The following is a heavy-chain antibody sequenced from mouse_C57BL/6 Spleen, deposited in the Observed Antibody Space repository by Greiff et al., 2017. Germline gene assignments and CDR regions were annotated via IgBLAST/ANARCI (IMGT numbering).Heavy chain of an antibody. Sequence: VKLMESGPELVKPGASVKISCTASGYAFSSSWMNWVKQRPGKGLEWIGRIYPGDGDTNYNGKFKGKATLTADKSSSTAYMQLSSLTSEDSAVYFCARGDSSGCYFDGWGKGTTLTVSS. CDR3: ARGDSSGCYFDG. CDR1: GYAFSSSW. D-gene: IGHD3-2*02. J-gene: IGHJ2*01. V-gene: IGHV1-82*01. CDR2: IYPGDGDT.